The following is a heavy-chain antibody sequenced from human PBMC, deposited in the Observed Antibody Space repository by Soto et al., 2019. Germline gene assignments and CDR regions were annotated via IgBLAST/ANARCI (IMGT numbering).Heavy chain of an antibody. Sequence: EVQLVESGGGLVQPGGSLRLSCAASGFTCSSYWMSWVRQAPGKGLEWVANIKQEGSEKYYVDSVKVRVTISRDNAKDSLYLQMNSLRAEDTAVYYCARVSEHYGFWSGYYTGCWFDPWGQGTLVAVSS. CDR1: GFTCSSYW. CDR2: IKQEGSEK. CDR3: ARVSEHYGFWSGYYTGCWFDP. J-gene: IGHJ5*02. V-gene: IGHV3-7*05. D-gene: IGHD3-3*01.